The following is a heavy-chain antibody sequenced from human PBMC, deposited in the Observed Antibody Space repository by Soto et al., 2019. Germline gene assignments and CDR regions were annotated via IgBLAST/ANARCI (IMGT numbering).Heavy chain of an antibody. CDR1: GGSISSYY. V-gene: IGHV4-59*01. CDR3: ARERHYGVVFDAFDI. CDR2: IYYRGST. D-gene: IGHD4-17*01. Sequence: SETLSLTCTVSGGSISSYYWSWIRQPPGKGLEWIGYIYYRGSTNYNPSLKSRVTISVDTSKNLISLKLSTVTAADPTVYYCARERHYGVVFDAFDIWGQGTMVTVSS. J-gene: IGHJ3*02.